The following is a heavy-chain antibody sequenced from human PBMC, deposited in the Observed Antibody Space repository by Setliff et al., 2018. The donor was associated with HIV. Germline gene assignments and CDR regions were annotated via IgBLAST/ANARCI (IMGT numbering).Heavy chain of an antibody. CDR1: GFPFNEYG. D-gene: IGHD5-18*01. CDR2: VWSDGSNV. V-gene: IGHV3-33*03. Sequence: GGSLRLSCAASGFPFNEYGMHWVRQAPGKGLEWVAVVWSDGSNVFYGDPVKGRFTISRDNSKNTLYLQMNSLRAEDTAIYYCVKSTGFGSSEFDSWGQGTLVTVSS. CDR3: VKSTGFGSSEFDS. J-gene: IGHJ4*02.